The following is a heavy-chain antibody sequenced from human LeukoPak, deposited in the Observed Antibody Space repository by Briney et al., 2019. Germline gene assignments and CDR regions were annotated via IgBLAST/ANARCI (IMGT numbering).Heavy chain of an antibody. CDR1: GYTFTIYY. D-gene: IGHD3-3*01. CDR3: ARDHDFWSGDHDAFDI. Sequence: ASVTVSFTASGYTFTIYYMHWVRQAPGQGLEWMGVINPSGGSTSYAQKFQGRVTMTRDTSTSTVYMELSSLRSEDTAVYYCARDHDFWSGDHDAFDIWGQGTMVTVSS. J-gene: IGHJ3*02. V-gene: IGHV1-46*01. CDR2: INPSGGST.